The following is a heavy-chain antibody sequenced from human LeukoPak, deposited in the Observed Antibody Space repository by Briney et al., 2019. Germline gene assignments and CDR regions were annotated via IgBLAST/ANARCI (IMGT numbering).Heavy chain of an antibody. D-gene: IGHD6-13*01. J-gene: IGHJ4*02. V-gene: IGHV3-9*01. Sequence: PGRSLRLSCEPSGFTFDDYAMHWVRQAPGKGLEWVSGISLISGSIGYADSVKGRFTISRDNAKNSLYLEMNSLRADDTAFYYCTKLTKRMYSSSWYGGFDSWGQGTLVTVSS. CDR2: ISLISGSI. CDR3: TKLTKRMYSSSWYGGFDS. CDR1: GFTFDDYA.